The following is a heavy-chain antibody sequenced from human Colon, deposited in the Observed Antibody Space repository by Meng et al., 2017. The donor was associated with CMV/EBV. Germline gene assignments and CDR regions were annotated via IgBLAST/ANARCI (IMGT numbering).Heavy chain of an antibody. D-gene: IGHD3-16*01. CDR3: ARDRPGGIES. CDR1: GIPIGGYS. Sequence: GESLKISCAASGIPIGGYSMHWVRQAPGKGLEWLAIKSSDGSIESYADSVKGRFFISRDHSKSSVYLQMNSLRSDDTAVYYCARDRPGGIESWGQGTLVTVSS. CDR2: KSSDGSIE. V-gene: IGHV3-30*04. J-gene: IGHJ4*02.